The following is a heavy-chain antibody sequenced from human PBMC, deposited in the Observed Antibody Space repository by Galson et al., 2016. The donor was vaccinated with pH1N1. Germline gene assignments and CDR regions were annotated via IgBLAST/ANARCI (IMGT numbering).Heavy chain of an antibody. V-gene: IGHV3-49*04. D-gene: IGHD1-1*01. CDR3: SGSNWPLDY. CDR2: ISSNSYGGTT. CDR1: GFTFGDYS. J-gene: IGHJ4*02. Sequence: SLRLSCAASGFTFGDYSLNWVRQAPGKGLEWVGFISSNSYGGTTGYAASVKDRFTISRDDSKSIPHLQMNSLKTEDTAVYYCSGSNWPLDYWGQGTLVTVSS.